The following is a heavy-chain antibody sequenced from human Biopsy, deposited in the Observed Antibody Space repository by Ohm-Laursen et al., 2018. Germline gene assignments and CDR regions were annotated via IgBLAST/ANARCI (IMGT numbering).Heavy chain of an antibody. V-gene: IGHV3-53*05. D-gene: IGHD6-19*01. CDR1: GFTVYNNY. Sequence: SLRLSCAASGFTVYNNYMTWVRQAPGKGLEWVSLIYSGGDTRYADSVKGRFTISRDSSKNTLYLQMSGLRSEDTAVYYCVAYPSSGFFENNDDFAMDVWGQGTTVMVSS. CDR2: IYSGGDT. J-gene: IGHJ6*02. CDR3: VAYPSSGFFENNDDFAMDV.